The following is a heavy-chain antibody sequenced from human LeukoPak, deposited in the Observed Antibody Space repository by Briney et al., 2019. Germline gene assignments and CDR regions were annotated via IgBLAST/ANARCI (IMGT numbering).Heavy chain of an antibody. Sequence: PGGSLRLSCAASGFTFSSYSMNWVRQAPGKGLEWVSYISSSSSTIYYADSVKGRFTFSRDNAKNSLYLQMNSLRAEDTAVYYCARSRVGVVPAAISFDYWGQGTLVTVSS. CDR3: ARSRVGVVPAAISFDY. CDR2: ISSSSSTI. V-gene: IGHV3-48*04. D-gene: IGHD2-2*01. J-gene: IGHJ4*02. CDR1: GFTFSSYS.